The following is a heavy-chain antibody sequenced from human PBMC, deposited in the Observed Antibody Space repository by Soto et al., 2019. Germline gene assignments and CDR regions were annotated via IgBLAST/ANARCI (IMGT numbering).Heavy chain of an antibody. Sequence: QVQLVQSGAEVKKPGASVKVSCKASGYTFTSYGISWVRQAPGQGLEWMGWISAYNGNTNYAQKIQGRVTMTTDTSPSTASMELRSLRSDDTAVYYYARERRWSYPNYPVGAFDICGQWTMVTGS. V-gene: IGHV1-18*01. CDR3: ARERRWSYPNYPVGAFDI. J-gene: IGHJ3*02. CDR1: GYTFTSYG. CDR2: ISAYNGNT. D-gene: IGHD1-26*01.